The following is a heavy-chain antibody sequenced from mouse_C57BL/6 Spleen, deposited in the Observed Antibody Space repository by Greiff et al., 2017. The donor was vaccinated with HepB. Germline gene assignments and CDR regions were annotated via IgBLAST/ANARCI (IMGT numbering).Heavy chain of an antibody. V-gene: IGHV5-4*01. Sequence: DVKLVESGGGLVKPGGSLKLSCAASGFTFSSYAMSWVRQTPEKRLEWVATISDAGSYTYYPDNVKGRFTISRDNAKNNLYLQMSHLKSEDTAMYYCAREWDYYGSSYWYFDVWGTGTTVTVSS. CDR3: AREWDYYGSSYWYFDV. CDR2: ISDAGSYT. J-gene: IGHJ1*03. D-gene: IGHD1-1*01. CDR1: GFTFSSYA.